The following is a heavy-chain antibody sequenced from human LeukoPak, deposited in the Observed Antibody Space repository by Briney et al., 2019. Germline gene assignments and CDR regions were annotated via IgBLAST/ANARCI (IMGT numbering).Heavy chain of an antibody. V-gene: IGHV1-69*06. CDR2: IIPIFGTA. CDR1: GGTFSSYA. Sequence: VASVTVSCTASGGTFSSYAISWARQAPGQGLEWMGGIIPIFGTANYAQKFQGRVTITADKSTSTAYMELSSLRSEGTAVYYCARDVPYYYDSSGYLETVYYMDVWGKGTTVTVSS. D-gene: IGHD3-22*01. CDR3: ARDVPYYYDSSGYLETVYYMDV. J-gene: IGHJ6*03.